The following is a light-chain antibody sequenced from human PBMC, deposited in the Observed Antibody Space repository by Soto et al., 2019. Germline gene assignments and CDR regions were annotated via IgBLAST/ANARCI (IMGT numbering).Light chain of an antibody. V-gene: IGLV1-47*01. CDR3: AAWDDSLSGVV. Sequence: QSVLTQPPSASGTPGQRVTISCSGSRSNIGSNYVYWYQQLPGTAPKLLIYRNNQRPSGIPDRFSGSKSGTSASLAISGLRSEDEADYYCAAWDDSLSGVVFGGGTKVTVL. J-gene: IGLJ2*01. CDR1: RSNIGSNY. CDR2: RNN.